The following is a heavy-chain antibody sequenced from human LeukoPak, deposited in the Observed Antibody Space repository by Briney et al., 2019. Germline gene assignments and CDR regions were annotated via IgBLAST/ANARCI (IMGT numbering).Heavy chain of an antibody. CDR1: GFTFSSYV. Sequence: GGSLRVSCVASGFTFSSYVMSWVRQAAGKGVEGVSAISGSGGSTYYADSVKGRFTISRDNSKNTLYLQMNSLRAEDTAVYYCATGYSSGWYYFDYWGQGTLVTVSS. J-gene: IGHJ4*02. V-gene: IGHV3-23*01. CDR2: ISGSGGST. D-gene: IGHD6-19*01. CDR3: ATGYSSGWYYFDY.